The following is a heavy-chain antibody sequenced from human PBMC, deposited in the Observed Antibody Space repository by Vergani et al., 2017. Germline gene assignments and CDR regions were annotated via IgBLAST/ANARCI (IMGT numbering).Heavy chain of an antibody. CDR1: GGSFTSYH. CDR3: ARVNTETNGHLYYYYYVDG. J-gene: IGHJ6*03. D-gene: IGHD4-11*01. Sequence: QVQLQQWGGGLLKPSETLSLTCVVNGGSFTSYHWTWIRQSPGEGLEWVGDIDHTGRPDYNPSLKSRLTMSVDKSRNQFSLTLNSVTATDTAIYFCARVNTETNGHLYYYYYVDGWGQGTAVTVS. CDR2: IDHTGRP. V-gene: IGHV4-34*01.